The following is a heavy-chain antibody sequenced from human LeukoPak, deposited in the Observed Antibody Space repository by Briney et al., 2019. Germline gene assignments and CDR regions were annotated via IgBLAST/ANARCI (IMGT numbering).Heavy chain of an antibody. Sequence: PSRTLSLTCALYTGSITSRNWWSWVRQHPGKGLEWIGELSHSGSTNYNPSLKSRDTRSVDKSKIQFSLKRSSVTAAGTAGYYCARDKGSGSYSYYYYGMDVCGKGTTVTVSS. CDR1: TGSITSRNW. V-gene: IGHV4-4*02. J-gene: IGHJ6*04. CDR3: ARDKGSGSYSYYYYGMDV. D-gene: IGHD3-10*01. CDR2: LSHSGST.